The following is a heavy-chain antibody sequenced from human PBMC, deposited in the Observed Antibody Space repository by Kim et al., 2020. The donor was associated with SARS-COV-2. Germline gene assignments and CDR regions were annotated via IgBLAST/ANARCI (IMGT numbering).Heavy chain of an antibody. J-gene: IGHJ5*02. CDR3: AREGSYSSGWYLTSNWFDP. Sequence: SETLSLTCTVSGGSISSYYWSWIRQPAGKGLEWIGRIYTSGSTNYNPSLKSRVTMSVDTSKNQFSLKLSSVTAAATAVYYCAREGSYSSGWYLTSNWFDPWGQGTLVTVSS. CDR2: IYTSGST. CDR1: GGSISSYY. V-gene: IGHV4-4*07. D-gene: IGHD6-19*01.